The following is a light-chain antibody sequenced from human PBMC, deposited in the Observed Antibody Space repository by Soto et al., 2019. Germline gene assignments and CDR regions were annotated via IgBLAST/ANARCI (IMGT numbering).Light chain of an antibody. Sequence: EIVLTQSPATLSLSPGERATLSCRASQSLSSNFLAWYQQKPGQPPGLLIYDSSTRATGIPDRFSCSGSGTDFTLTISRLDPEDFAVYYCHQYGSSPATFGQGTKVDIK. J-gene: IGKJ1*01. CDR2: DSS. CDR3: HQYGSSPAT. V-gene: IGKV3-20*01. CDR1: QSLSSNF.